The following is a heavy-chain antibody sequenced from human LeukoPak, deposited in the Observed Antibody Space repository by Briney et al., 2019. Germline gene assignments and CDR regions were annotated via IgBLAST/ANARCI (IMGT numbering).Heavy chain of an antibody. J-gene: IGHJ4*02. CDR3: ARVDFQGSAPFDY. V-gene: IGHV3-7*03. D-gene: IGHD2-15*01. CDR1: GFTFNNYW. Sequence: GGSLRLSCAASGFTFNNYWMSWVRQAPEKGLEWVANIKEDGSEKYYVDSEKGRFTISRDNAKNSLYLEMSSLRAEDTAVYYCARVDFQGSAPFDYWGQGTLVTVSS. CDR2: IKEDGSEK.